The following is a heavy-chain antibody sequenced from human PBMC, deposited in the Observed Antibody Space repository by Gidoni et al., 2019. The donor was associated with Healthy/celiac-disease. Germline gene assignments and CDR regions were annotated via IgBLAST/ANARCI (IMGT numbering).Heavy chain of an antibody. J-gene: IGHJ4*02. Sequence: QVQPVESGGGVVQPGRSLRLSCAASGFTFSSYGMHWVRQAPGKGLEWVAVISYDGSNKYYADSVKGRFTISRDNSKNTLYLQMNSLRAEDTAVYYCAKDGPAFPYYWGQGTLVTVSS. CDR3: AKDGPAFPYY. CDR1: GFTFSSYG. V-gene: IGHV3-30*18. CDR2: ISYDGSNK.